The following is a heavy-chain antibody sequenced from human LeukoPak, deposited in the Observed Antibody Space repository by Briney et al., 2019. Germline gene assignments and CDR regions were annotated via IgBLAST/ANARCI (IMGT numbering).Heavy chain of an antibody. CDR2: IKNKRGSYTA. D-gene: IGHD2-21*02. Sequence: PGGSLRLSCAASGFTLNDHYMEWVRQAPGKGLEWVGRIKNKRGSYTADYAASVKGRFTISRDDSQNSLYLQMNSLKTEDTAVYYCGRDTATALDYWGQGTLVTVSS. V-gene: IGHV3-72*01. J-gene: IGHJ4*02. CDR1: GFTLNDHY. CDR3: GRDTATALDY.